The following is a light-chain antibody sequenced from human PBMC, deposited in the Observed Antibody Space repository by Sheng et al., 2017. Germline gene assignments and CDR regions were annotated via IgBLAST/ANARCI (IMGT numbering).Light chain of an antibody. Sequence: SYELTQPPSVSVSPGQTARITCSGDALPKKYAYWYQQKSGQAPVLVIYEDTKRPSGIPERFSGSSSETVATLTISGAQVEDEADYYCYSTDSSSNLRVFGGGTRLTVL. CDR1: ALPKKY. CDR2: EDT. V-gene: IGLV3-10*01. CDR3: YSTDSSSNLRV. J-gene: IGLJ2*01.